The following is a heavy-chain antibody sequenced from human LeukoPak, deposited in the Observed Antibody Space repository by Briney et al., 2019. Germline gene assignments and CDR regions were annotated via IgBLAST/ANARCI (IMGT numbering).Heavy chain of an antibody. CDR2: IHSSGAT. CDR3: ARDRSRYYGMDV. J-gene: IGHJ6*02. V-gene: IGHV3-53*01. Sequence: GGSLRLSCAASGFTGSNNYVSWVRQAPGMGLEWVSAIHSSGATCYADSVKGRFTISRDNSKNTLYLQMSSLRAEDTAVYHCARDRSRYYGMDVWGQGTTVTVSS. D-gene: IGHD6-25*01. CDR1: GFTGSNNY.